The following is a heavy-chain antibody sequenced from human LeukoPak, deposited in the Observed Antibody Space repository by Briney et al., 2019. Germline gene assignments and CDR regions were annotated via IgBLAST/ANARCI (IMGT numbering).Heavy chain of an antibody. Sequence: SVKVSCKASGGAFSSYAISWVRQAPGQGLEWMGRIIPIFGTANYAQKFQGRVTITTDESTSTAYMELSSLRSEDTAVYYCARGYYGYNSYYFDYWGQGTLVTVSS. D-gene: IGHD5-24*01. CDR3: ARGYYGYNSYYFDY. J-gene: IGHJ4*02. V-gene: IGHV1-69*05. CDR1: GGAFSSYA. CDR2: IIPIFGTA.